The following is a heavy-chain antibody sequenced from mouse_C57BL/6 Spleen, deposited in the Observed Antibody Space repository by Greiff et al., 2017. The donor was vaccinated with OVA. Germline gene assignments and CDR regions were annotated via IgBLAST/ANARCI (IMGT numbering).Heavy chain of an antibody. V-gene: IGHV14-1*01. Sequence: EVQLQQSGAELVRPGASVKLSCTASGFNIKDYYMHWVKQRPEQGLEWIGRIDPEDGDTEYAPKFPGKATMTEDTSSNTAYLQLSSLTSEDTAVYYCTYYDYDDAHFDYWGQGTTLTVSS. J-gene: IGHJ2*01. D-gene: IGHD2-4*01. CDR1: GFNIKDYY. CDR3: TYYDYDDAHFDY. CDR2: IDPEDGDT.